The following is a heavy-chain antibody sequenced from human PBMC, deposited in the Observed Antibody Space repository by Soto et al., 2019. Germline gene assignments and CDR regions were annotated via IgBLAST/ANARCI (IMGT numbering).Heavy chain of an antibody. J-gene: IGHJ6*02. CDR2: ISAYNGNT. D-gene: IGHD3-3*01. Sequence: ASVKVSCKTSGYTLTSYGIIWVRHVPGQGLEWMGWISAYNGNTNYAQKLQGRVTITTDTSTSTAYMELRSLRSDHTAVYYCAREKYYDFWSGKTTYYYYGMDVWGQGTTVTVSS. CDR1: GYTLTSYG. V-gene: IGHV1-18*01. CDR3: AREKYYDFWSGKTTYYYYGMDV.